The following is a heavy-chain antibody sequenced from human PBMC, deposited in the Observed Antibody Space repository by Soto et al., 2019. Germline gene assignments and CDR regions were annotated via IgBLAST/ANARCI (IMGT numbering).Heavy chain of an antibody. V-gene: IGHV1-2*04. CDR2: INPNSGGT. Sequence: ASVKVSCKASGYTFTGYYMHWVRQAPGQGLEWMGWINPNSGGTNYAQKFQGWVPMTRDTSISTAYMELSRLRSDDTAVYYCAIIAAAGTEDYWGQGTLVPVSS. D-gene: IGHD6-13*01. CDR1: GYTFTGYY. J-gene: IGHJ4*02. CDR3: AIIAAAGTEDY.